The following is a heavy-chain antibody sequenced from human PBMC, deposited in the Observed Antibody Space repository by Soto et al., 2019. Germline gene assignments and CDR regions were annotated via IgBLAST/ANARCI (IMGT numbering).Heavy chain of an antibody. CDR1: GYTFTSYY. Sequence: QVQLVQSGAEVKKPGASVKVSCKASGYTFTSYYMHWVRQAPGQGLEWMGIINPSGGSTSYAQKVQGRVTMTRDTSTSTVYTELSSLRSEDTAVYYCAREIRGTTVTEPDRTFDYWGQGTLVTVSS. V-gene: IGHV1-46*03. J-gene: IGHJ4*02. CDR2: INPSGGST. CDR3: AREIRGTTVTEPDRTFDY. D-gene: IGHD4-17*01.